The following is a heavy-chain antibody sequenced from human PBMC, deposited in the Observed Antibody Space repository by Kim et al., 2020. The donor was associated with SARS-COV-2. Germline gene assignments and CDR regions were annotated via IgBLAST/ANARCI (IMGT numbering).Heavy chain of an antibody. CDR1: GFTFSSYS. CDR2: ISSSSSYI. V-gene: IGHV3-21*01. D-gene: IGHD3-16*01. CDR3: ARECSPEVVAATGCIMITFGGANYYYYGMDV. Sequence: GGSLRLSCAASGFTFSSYSMNWVRQAPGKGLEWVSSISSSSSYIYYADSVKGRFTISRDNAKNSLYLQMNSLRAEDTAVYYCARECSPEVVAATGCIMITFGGANYYYYGMDVWGQGTTVTVSS. J-gene: IGHJ6*02.